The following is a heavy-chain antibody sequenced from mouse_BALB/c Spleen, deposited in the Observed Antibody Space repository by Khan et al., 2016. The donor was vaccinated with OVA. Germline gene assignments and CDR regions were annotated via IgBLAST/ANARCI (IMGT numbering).Heavy chain of an antibody. CDR3: ARRGLRWDFDY. J-gene: IGHJ2*01. Sequence: VQLQHSGAELAKPGASVKMSCKASGYTFINYWILWVKQRPGQGLEWIGYINPSTGYTEYNQNFKEKATLTADKSSSTAYMQLSSLTSEDSAVYYCARRGLRWDFDYWGQGTTLTVSS. D-gene: IGHD1-1*01. CDR2: INPSTGYT. CDR1: GYTFINYW. V-gene: IGHV1-7*01.